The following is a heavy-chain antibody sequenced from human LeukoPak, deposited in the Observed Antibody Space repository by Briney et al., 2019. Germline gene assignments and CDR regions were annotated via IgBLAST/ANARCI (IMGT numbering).Heavy chain of an antibody. CDR2: IYYGGST. J-gene: IGHJ4*02. Sequence: SETLSLTCTVSGGSISSYYWSWIRQPPGKGLEWIGYIYYGGSTYYNPSLKSRVTISVDTSKNQFSLKLSSVTAADTAVYYCASRIAAAGTEFDYWGQGTLVTVSS. CDR3: ASRIAAAGTEFDY. CDR1: GGSISSYY. D-gene: IGHD6-13*01. V-gene: IGHV4-59*12.